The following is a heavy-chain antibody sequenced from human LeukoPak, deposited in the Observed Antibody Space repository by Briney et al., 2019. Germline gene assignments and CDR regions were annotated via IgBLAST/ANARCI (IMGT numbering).Heavy chain of an antibody. CDR2: INHSGST. V-gene: IGHV4-34*01. J-gene: IGHJ1*01. Sequence: SETLSLTCAVYGGSFSGYYWSWIRQPPGKGPEWIGEINHSGSTNYNPSLKSRVTISVDTSKNQFSLKLSSVTAADTAVYYCARAPLYCSGGSCYGYFQHWGQGTLVTVSS. CDR3: ARAPLYCSGGSCYGYFQH. D-gene: IGHD2-15*01. CDR1: GGSFSGYY.